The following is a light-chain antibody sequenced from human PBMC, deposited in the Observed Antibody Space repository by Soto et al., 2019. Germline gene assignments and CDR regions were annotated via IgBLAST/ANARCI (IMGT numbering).Light chain of an antibody. CDR2: DAS. V-gene: IGKV3-11*01. Sequence: DIVLTQSPATLPLSPGERATLSCRASQSVSSYLAWYQQKPGQAPRLLIYDASNRATGIPARFSGSGSGTDFTLTISSLEPEDSAVYTCQQRSDWPWTFGQGTKVEIK. J-gene: IGKJ1*01. CDR3: QQRSDWPWT. CDR1: QSVSSY.